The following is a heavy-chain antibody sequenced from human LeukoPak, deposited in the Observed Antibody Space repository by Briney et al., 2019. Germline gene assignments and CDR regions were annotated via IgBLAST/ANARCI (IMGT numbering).Heavy chain of an antibody. Sequence: ASVKVSCKASGYTFTGYYTHWVRQAPGQGLEWMGRINPNSGGTNYVQKFQGRVTMTRDTSISTAYMELSRLRSDDTAVYYCARDLKGLELRFYWGQGTLVTVSS. CDR1: GYTFTGYY. J-gene: IGHJ4*02. CDR3: ARDLKGLELRFY. D-gene: IGHD1-7*01. V-gene: IGHV1-2*06. CDR2: INPNSGGT.